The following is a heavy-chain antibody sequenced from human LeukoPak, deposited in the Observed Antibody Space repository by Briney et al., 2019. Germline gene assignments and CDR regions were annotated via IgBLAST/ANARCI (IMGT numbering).Heavy chain of an antibody. CDR2: ISRSGSTT. V-gene: IGHV3-48*03. J-gene: IGHJ4*02. CDR3: AREGGSSAYFEY. CDR1: GFTFSSYE. Sequence: GGSLRLSCAASGFTFSSYEMNWVRQAPGKGLEWVSYISRSGSTTYYADSVKGRFTISRDNAKKSLYLQMNSLRAEDTAVYYCAREGGSSAYFEYWGQGTLVTVSS. D-gene: IGHD6-13*01.